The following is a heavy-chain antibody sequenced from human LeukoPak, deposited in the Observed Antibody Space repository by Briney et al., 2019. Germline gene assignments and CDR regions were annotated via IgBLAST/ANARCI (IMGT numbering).Heavy chain of an antibody. V-gene: IGHV4-34*01. Sequence: SETLSLTCAVYGGSFSGYYWSWIRQPPGKGLEWIGEINHSGSTNYNPSLKSRVTISVDTSKNLFSLKLSSVTAADTAVYYCARDRANYYDSSGFDYWGQGTLVTVSS. CDR2: INHSGST. CDR3: ARDRANYYDSSGFDY. J-gene: IGHJ4*02. D-gene: IGHD3-22*01. CDR1: GGSFSGYY.